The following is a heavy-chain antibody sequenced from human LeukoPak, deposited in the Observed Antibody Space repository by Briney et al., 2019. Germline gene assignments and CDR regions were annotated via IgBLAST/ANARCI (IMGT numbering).Heavy chain of an antibody. CDR1: GFTFSNFW. D-gene: IGHD2-2*01. J-gene: IGHJ5*02. CDR3: SRGIPHIVVGPAVFP. CDR2: IKEDGSAK. V-gene: IGHV3-7*01. Sequence: GGSLRLSCAASGFTFSNFWMSWVRQAPGKGLEWVANIKEDGSAKFYVDSVEGRFTISRDNAKNSLYLQMNSLRAEDTAVYYCSRGIPHIVVGPAVFPWGQGTLVTVSS.